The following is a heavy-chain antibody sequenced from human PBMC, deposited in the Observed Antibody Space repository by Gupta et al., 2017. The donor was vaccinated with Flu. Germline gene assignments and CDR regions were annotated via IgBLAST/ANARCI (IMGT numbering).Heavy chain of an antibody. V-gene: IGHV3-30*18. CDR2: MSDDGSNQ. Sequence: QVQLVQSGGGVVHPGTSLRLSRAASGFTFSDYGMHWGRQAPGKGLEWMAVMSDDGSNQWYADSVRGRFTSSRDNSKNTLFLQMNSLRADDTAVYYCAKGGRHNWNYDGDYWGQGTLVTVSS. J-gene: IGHJ4*02. CDR1: GFTFSDYG. CDR3: AKGGRHNWNYDGDY. D-gene: IGHD1-7*01.